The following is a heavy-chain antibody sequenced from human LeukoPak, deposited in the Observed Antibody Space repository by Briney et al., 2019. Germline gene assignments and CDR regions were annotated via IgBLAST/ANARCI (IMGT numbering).Heavy chain of an antibody. D-gene: IGHD3-22*01. J-gene: IGHJ4*02. CDR1: GGSFSGYY. CDR2: INHSGST. V-gene: IGHV4-34*01. Sequence: SETLSLTCAVYGGSFSGYYWSWIRQPPGKGLEWIGEINHSGSTNYNPSLKSRVTMSVDTSKNQFSLKLSSVTAADTAVYYCARVSPYYDSSGYTQYYFDYWGQGTLVTVSS. CDR3: ARVSPYYDSSGYTQYYFDY.